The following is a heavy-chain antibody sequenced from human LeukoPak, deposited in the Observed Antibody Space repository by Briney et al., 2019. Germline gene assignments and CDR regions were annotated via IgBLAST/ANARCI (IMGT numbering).Heavy chain of an antibody. CDR1: GYTFTSYG. V-gene: IGHV1-18*01. D-gene: IGHD3-10*01. Sequence: GASVKVSCKASGYTFTSYGISWVRQAPGQGLEWMGWISAYNGNTNYAQKLQGRVTMTTDTSTSTAYMELRSLRSDDTAVYYCARGPDRGFGELSFDYWGQGTLVTVSS. CDR2: ISAYNGNT. J-gene: IGHJ4*02. CDR3: ARGPDRGFGELSFDY.